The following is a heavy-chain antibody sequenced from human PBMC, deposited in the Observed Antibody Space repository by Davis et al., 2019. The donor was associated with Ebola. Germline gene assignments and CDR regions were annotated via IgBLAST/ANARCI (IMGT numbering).Heavy chain of an antibody. CDR3: ARGGGYGDPT. CDR2: INAGNGNT. CDR1: GYTFTSYA. Sequence: ASVKVSCKASGYTFTSYAMQWVRQAPGQRPEWMGWINAGNGNTKYSQRFQGRVTITRDTSASTAYMELSSLRSEDTAVYYCARGGGYGDPTWGQGTLVTVSS. J-gene: IGHJ4*02. D-gene: IGHD4-17*01. V-gene: IGHV1-3*01.